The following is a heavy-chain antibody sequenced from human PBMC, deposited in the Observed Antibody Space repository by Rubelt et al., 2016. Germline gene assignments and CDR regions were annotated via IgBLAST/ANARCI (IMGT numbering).Heavy chain of an antibody. J-gene: IGHJ3*02. V-gene: IGHV3-23*04. CDR3: AKGLVAGNRGDAFDI. CDR1: GFTFSSYD. D-gene: IGHD2-2*01. CDR2: ISGYGNRI. Sequence: EVQLVESGGDLVQPGGSLRLSCAASGFTFSSYDMHWVRQAPGKGLEWVSMISGYGNRIYSADSVKGRFTISRDNSKNTLYLQMNSLRAEESAVYYCAKGLVAGNRGDAFDIWGQGTMVTVSS.